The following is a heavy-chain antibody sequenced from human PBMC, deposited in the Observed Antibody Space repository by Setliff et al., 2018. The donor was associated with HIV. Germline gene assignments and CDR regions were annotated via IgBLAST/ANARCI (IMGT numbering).Heavy chain of an antibody. CDR3: ARLDSDNPSSSYWFFDL. V-gene: IGHV4-39*07. CDR1: GDSFSTSSYF. J-gene: IGHJ2*01. Sequence: PSETLSLTCSVSGDSFSTSSYFWGWVRQSPGKGLEWIGNIYYTGFTYSSPSLKSRVIMSIDTSKSQFSLNLTSVAAADTAIYYCARLDSDNPSSSYWFFDLWGRGTLVTVSS. CDR2: IYYTGFT. D-gene: IGHD5-18*01.